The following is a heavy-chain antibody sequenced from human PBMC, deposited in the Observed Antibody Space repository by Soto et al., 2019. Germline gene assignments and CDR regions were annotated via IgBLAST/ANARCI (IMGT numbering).Heavy chain of an antibody. V-gene: IGHV3-15*07. Sequence: EVQLVESGGGLIKPGGSLRLSCAASDFTFTNAWMHWVRQAPGKGLEWVGRIKSKADGGTTDYAAPVKGRFTISRDDSKNTLYLQINSLRAEDTAIYYCAKDLSSYYYFDFWGQGTLVTVSS. J-gene: IGHJ4*02. CDR3: AKDLSSYYYFDF. CDR1: DFTFTNAW. D-gene: IGHD2-15*01. CDR2: IKSKADGGTT.